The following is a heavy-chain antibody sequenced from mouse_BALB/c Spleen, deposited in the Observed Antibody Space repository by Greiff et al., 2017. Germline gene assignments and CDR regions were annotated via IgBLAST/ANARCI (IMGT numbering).Heavy chain of an antibody. V-gene: IGHV1S81*02. D-gene: IGHD2-1*01. CDR3: TRGGNSLDY. CDR1: GFNIKDYY. Sequence: VQLQQSGAELVRSGASVKLSCTASGFNIKDYYMYWVKQRPGQGLEWIGEINPSNGGTNFNEKFKSKATLTVDKSSSTAYMQLSSLTSEDSAVYYCTRGGNSLDYWGQGTTLTVSS. CDR2: INPSNGGT. J-gene: IGHJ2*01.